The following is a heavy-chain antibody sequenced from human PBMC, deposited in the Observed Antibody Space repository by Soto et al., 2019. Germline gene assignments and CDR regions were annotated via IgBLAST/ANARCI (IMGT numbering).Heavy chain of an antibody. Sequence: ASVQVSCTASGYTFPSCGINWVRQARGRGLEWMGWINPGNGNTKYSQQFQGRVIIDRDTSASTAYMELSSLRSEDTAVYYCARGGYFDSSNYLAYWGLGTLVTVSS. CDR2: INPGNGNT. CDR1: GYTFPSCG. V-gene: IGHV1-3*01. J-gene: IGHJ4*02. CDR3: ARGGYFDSSNYLAY. D-gene: IGHD3-22*01.